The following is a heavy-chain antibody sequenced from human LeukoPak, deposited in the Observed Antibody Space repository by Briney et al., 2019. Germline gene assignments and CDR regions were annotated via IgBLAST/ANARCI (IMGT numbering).Heavy chain of an antibody. D-gene: IGHD3-10*01. CDR2: IYVSGTT. V-gene: IGHV3-66*04. CDR1: GFTVRGSY. CDR3: GRHAYGGSPPLS. J-gene: IGHJ4*02. Sequence: GGSLRLSCAASGFTVRGSYMSWVRQAPGKRLEWLAFIYVSGTTFYAASVKGRFTISRDNSKNTVYFQMNSLRAEDTALYYCGRHAYGGSPPLSWGQGTLVTVSS.